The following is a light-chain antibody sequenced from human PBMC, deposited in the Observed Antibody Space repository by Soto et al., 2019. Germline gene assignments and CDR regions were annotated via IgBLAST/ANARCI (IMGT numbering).Light chain of an antibody. V-gene: IGLV2-8*01. J-gene: IGLJ3*02. CDR1: SSDIGAYIY. Sequence: QSVLTQPPSASGSPGQSVTISCTGTSSDIGAYIYVSWYQQHPGKAPKLMISEVSRRPSGVPDRFSGSKSATSASLAITGLRAEDEGDYYCQSYDNILSGPLFGGGTKLTV. CDR3: QSYDNILSGPL. CDR2: EVS.